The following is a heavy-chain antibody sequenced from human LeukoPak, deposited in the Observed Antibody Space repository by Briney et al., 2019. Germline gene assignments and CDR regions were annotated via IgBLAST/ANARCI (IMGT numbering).Heavy chain of an antibody. CDR3: AKVDTMIVVVSLTYYFDY. V-gene: IGHV3-33*06. J-gene: IGHJ4*02. D-gene: IGHD3-22*01. CDR2: IWYDGSTK. CDR1: GFIFNNYG. Sequence: GGSLRLSCAASGFIFNNYGMHWVRQAPGKGLKWVAIIWYDGSTKYYADSVKGRFTISRDNSKNTLYLQMNSLRAEDTAVYYCAKVDTMIVVVSLTYYFDYWGQGTLVTVSS.